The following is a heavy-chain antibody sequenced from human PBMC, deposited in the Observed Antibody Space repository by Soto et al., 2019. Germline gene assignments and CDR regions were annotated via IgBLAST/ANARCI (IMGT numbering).Heavy chain of an antibody. Sequence: QVQLQESGPGLVKPSQTLSLTCTVSGGSISSGDYYWSWIRQPPGKGLEWIGYIYYSGNTYYNPYLKSRVTISVDTSKNQCSLKLSSVTAADTAVYYCARVIGPQRNWFDPWGQGTLVTVSS. CDR3: ARVIGPQRNWFDP. CDR2: IYYSGNT. D-gene: IGHD2-21*01. J-gene: IGHJ5*02. V-gene: IGHV4-30-4*01. CDR1: GGSISSGDYY.